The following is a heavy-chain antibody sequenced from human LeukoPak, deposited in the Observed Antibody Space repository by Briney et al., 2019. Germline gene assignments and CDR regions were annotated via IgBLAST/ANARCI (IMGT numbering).Heavy chain of an antibody. CDR3: AREGGDPRWLDP. CDR1: GGSISSYY. Sequence: SETLSLTCIVSGGSISSYYWTWIRQSAGKGLEWIGRINTSGSTNYNPSLRSRVTMSVNTSKNQFSLNLTSVTAADTAVYSCAREGGDPRWLDPWGQGTLVTVSS. V-gene: IGHV4-4*07. CDR2: INTSGST. J-gene: IGHJ5*02. D-gene: IGHD6-25*01.